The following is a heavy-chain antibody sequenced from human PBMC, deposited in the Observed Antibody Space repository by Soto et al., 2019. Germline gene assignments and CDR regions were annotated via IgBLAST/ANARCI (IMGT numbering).Heavy chain of an antibody. CDR1: GFTFSSYG. D-gene: IGHD3-3*01. CDR2: ISYDGSNK. J-gene: IGHJ4*02. V-gene: IGHV3-30*18. Sequence: QVQLVESGGGVVQPGRSLRLSCAASGFTFSSYGMHWVHQAPGKGLEWVAVISYDGSNKYYADSVKGRFTISRDNSKNTLYLQMNSLRAEDTAVYYCAKVEENYDFWSGYYLFDYWGQGTLVTVSS. CDR3: AKVEENYDFWSGYYLFDY.